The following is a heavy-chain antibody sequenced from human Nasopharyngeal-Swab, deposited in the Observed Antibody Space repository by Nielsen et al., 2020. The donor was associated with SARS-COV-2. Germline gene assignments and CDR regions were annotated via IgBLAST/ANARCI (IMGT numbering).Heavy chain of an antibody. CDR3: ATIYLSYYFDY. V-gene: IGHV3-23*01. J-gene: IGHJ4*02. Sequence: GESLKISCAASGFTFSNYAMSWVRQAPGKGLEWVSSIGGSGGRTHYADSVKGRFTISRDNSENTLYLQMNSLRAEDTAVYYCATIYLSYYFDYWGQGTLVTVSS. CDR2: IGGSGGRT. CDR1: GFTFSNYA. D-gene: IGHD3-3*01.